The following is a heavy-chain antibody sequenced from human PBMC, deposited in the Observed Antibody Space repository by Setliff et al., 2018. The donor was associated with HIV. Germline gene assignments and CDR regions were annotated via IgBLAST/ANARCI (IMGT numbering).Heavy chain of an antibody. J-gene: IGHJ6*03. CDR3: ARESGYTGGWGYGATYNYYMDV. Sequence: GESLKISCGASGFRFSDYWMTWVRQAPGRGLESAANIKQDGSEKFYVDSVKGRFTISRDNAKNSLYLQMNSLRDDDTAVYYCARESGYTGGWGYGATYNYYMDVWGKGTTVTVSS. D-gene: IGHD6-19*01. CDR1: GFRFSDYW. CDR2: IKQDGSEK. V-gene: IGHV3-7*03.